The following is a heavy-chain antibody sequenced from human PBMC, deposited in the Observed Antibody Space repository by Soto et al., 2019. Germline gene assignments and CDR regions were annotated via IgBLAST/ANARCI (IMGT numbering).Heavy chain of an antibody. Sequence: GASVKVSCKASGGTFSSYAISWVRQAPGQGLEWMGGIIPIFGTANYAQKFQGRVAITADESTSTAYMELSSLRSEDTAVYYCASGPYYDSSGYYDYWGQGTLVTVSS. CDR2: IIPIFGTA. V-gene: IGHV1-69*13. D-gene: IGHD3-22*01. J-gene: IGHJ4*02. CDR1: GGTFSSYA. CDR3: ASGPYYDSSGYYDY.